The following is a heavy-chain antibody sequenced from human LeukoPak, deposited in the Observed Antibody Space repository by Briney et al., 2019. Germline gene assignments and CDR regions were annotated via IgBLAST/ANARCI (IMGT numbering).Heavy chain of an antibody. CDR2: IYFTGST. CDR3: ASGSSAAGSYYYYYMDV. D-gene: IGHD3-10*01. CDR1: GGSISSYY. Sequence: SETLSLTCPVSGGSISSYYWSWIRQPPGKGLEWIGYIYFTGSTNYNPSLKSRVTISVDTSKNQFSLKLSSVTAADTAVYYCASGSSAAGSYYYYYMDVWGKGTTVTVSS. J-gene: IGHJ6*03. V-gene: IGHV4-59*12.